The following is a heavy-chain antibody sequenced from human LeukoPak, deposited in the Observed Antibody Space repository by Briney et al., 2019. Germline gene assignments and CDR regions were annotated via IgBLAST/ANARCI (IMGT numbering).Heavy chain of an antibody. CDR3: AKDPNIN. CDR1: GFSFNNYA. Sequence: GGSLRLSCAASGFSFNNYAMHWVRQAPGKGLEWVSGISSSGGNIVYADSVKGRFTISRDSSKSTLSLQMNSLRVEDTAVYYCAKDPNINWGQGTLVTVSS. D-gene: IGHD1-14*01. J-gene: IGHJ4*02. V-gene: IGHV3-23*01. CDR2: ISSSGGNI.